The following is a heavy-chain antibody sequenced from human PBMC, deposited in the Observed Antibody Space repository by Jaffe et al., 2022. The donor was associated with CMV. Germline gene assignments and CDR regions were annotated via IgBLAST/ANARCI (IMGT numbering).Heavy chain of an antibody. Sequence: QLQLQESGPGLVKPSETLSLTCTVSGGSISSSSYYWGWIRQPPGKGLEWIGSIYYSGSTYYNPSLKSRVTISVDTSKNQFSLKLSSVTAADTAVYYCASTVTTYYYYYYMDVWGKGTTVTVSS. V-gene: IGHV4-39*01. J-gene: IGHJ6*03. CDR2: IYYSGST. CDR1: GGSISSSSYY. CDR3: ASTVTTYYYYYYMDV. D-gene: IGHD4-17*01.